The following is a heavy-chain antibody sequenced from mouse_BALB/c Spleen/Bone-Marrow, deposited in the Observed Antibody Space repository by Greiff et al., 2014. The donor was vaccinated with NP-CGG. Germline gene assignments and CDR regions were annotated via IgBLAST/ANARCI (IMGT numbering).Heavy chain of an antibody. CDR1: GYTFSDYW. Sequence: VMLEESGAELMKPGASVMISCKATGYTFSDYWIEWVKQRPGHGLEWIGEILTGGGSTNYNEIFKGKATVTADTSSNTAYMQLSSLTSEDSAYYYCTKGGHDMDYWGQGTSVTVSS. J-gene: IGHJ4*01. D-gene: IGHD1-1*02. CDR3: TKGGHDMDY. V-gene: IGHV1-9*01. CDR2: ILTGGGST.